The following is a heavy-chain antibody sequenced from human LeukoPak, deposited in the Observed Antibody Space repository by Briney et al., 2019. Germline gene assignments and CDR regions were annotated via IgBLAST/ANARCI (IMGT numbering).Heavy chain of an antibody. CDR1: GGSFSSYY. J-gene: IGHJ3*02. D-gene: IGHD2-2*01. Sequence: SASLSLTCAVYGGSFSSYYWSWIRQPPGKGLEWIGAINVSGSTNYNPSLMSRVTISVDTSKDQFSLKLSSVTVADTAVYYCARGLMSADIVVVPAAISAFDIWGQGTMVTASS. V-gene: IGHV4-34*01. CDR3: ARGLMSADIVVVPAAISAFDI. CDR2: INVSGST.